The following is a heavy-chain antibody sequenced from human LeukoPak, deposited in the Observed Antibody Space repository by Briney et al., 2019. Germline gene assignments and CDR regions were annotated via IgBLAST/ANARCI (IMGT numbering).Heavy chain of an antibody. D-gene: IGHD3-22*01. J-gene: IGHJ3*01. CDR1: GYIFTRYW. Sequence: GESLKISCKGSGYIFTRYWIGWVRQMPGRGLEWMGIIYPGDSNIRYSPSFQGQVSISADKSISTAYLQWSSLQASDTAMYYCARHRDSSGFPAAFDLRGQGTLVTVSS. CDR3: ARHRDSSGFPAAFDL. V-gene: IGHV5-51*01. CDR2: IYPGDSNI.